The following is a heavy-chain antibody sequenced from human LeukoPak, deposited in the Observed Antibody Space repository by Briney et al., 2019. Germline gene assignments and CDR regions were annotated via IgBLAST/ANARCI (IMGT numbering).Heavy chain of an antibody. CDR1: GFTVSSSY. V-gene: IGHV3-66*01. CDR2: IFSGGGT. J-gene: IGHJ3*02. D-gene: IGHD2-15*01. CDR3: ARGGVVYPDSFDI. Sequence: GGSLRLSCAASGFTVSSSYMNWVRQAPGKGLEGVSLIFSGGGTYYADSVKGRFTISRDNSKNTLFLQMNSLRAEDTAVYYCARGGVVYPDSFDIWGRGTMVTVSS.